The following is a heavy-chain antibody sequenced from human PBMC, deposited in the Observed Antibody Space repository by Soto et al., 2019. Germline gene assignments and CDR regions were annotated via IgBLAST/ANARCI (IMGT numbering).Heavy chain of an antibody. V-gene: IGHV4-59*01. CDR1: GGSISSYY. D-gene: IGHD3-10*01. Sequence: QVQLQESGPGLVKPSETLSLTCTVSGGSISSYYLTWIRQPPGKGLEWIGYIYYNGRTNYNPSLQSRVPISLDTSKNQFSLNLSSVTAADTAVYYCARGAEWFGGRMDVWGQGTTVTVSS. CDR2: IYYNGRT. J-gene: IGHJ6*02. CDR3: ARGAEWFGGRMDV.